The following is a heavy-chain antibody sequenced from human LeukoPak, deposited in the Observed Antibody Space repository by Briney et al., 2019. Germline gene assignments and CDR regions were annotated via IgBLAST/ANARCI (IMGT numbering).Heavy chain of an antibody. Sequence: PSQTLSLTCTVSGGSISSGGYYWSWIRQHPGKGLEWIGYIYYSGRTYYNPSLKSRVTISVDTSKNQFSLKLSSVTAADTAVYYCARESRYCSGGSCSRLDYWGQGTLVTVSS. CDR3: ARESRYCSGGSCSRLDY. J-gene: IGHJ4*02. CDR1: GGSISSGGYY. CDR2: IYYSGRT. D-gene: IGHD2-15*01. V-gene: IGHV4-31*03.